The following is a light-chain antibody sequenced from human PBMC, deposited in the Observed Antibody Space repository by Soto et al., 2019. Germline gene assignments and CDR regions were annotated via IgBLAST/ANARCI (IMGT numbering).Light chain of an antibody. Sequence: QPVLAQPPSASGTPGQRVTISCSGSSSNIGGNYVYWYQQLPGTAPKLLIYRNDQRPSGVPDRFSGSKSGTSASLAISGLRSEDEADYYCAAWDDSLSDVVFGGGTKVTVL. J-gene: IGLJ2*01. CDR3: AAWDDSLSDVV. V-gene: IGLV1-47*01. CDR2: RND. CDR1: SSNIGGNY.